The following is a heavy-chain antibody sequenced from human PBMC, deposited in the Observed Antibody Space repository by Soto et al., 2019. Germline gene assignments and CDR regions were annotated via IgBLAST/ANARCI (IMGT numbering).Heavy chain of an antibody. CDR3: VKDDGGYPSTAPH. V-gene: IGHV3-23*01. J-gene: IGHJ4*02. Sequence: EVQLLESGGGLVQPGGSLRLSCAASGITISNYPMSWVRQAPGKGLDWVSGISGSGDRTYYADSAKGRFTISKDISRNSQSLKLERLGVEDTAVYFCVKDDGGYPSTAPHWGQGTLVTVSS. CDR1: GITISNYP. CDR2: ISGSGDRT. D-gene: IGHD3-22*01.